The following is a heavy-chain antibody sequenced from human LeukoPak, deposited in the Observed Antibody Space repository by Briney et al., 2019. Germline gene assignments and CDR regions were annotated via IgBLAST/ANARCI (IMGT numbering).Heavy chain of an antibody. CDR2: TNPNSGNT. Sequence: GTSVQVTCKASGYTFPSYDINWVRQANAQGLDWMGWTNPNSGNTGYAQKFQGSVNMTKNTSISTAYMELNSLRSEYTSVYYCARDLEYCSSTSCYSLDYWDQGTLVSVSS. CDR3: ARDLEYCSSTSCYSLDY. V-gene: IGHV1-8*01. CDR1: GYTFPSYD. J-gene: IGHJ4*02. D-gene: IGHD2-2*02.